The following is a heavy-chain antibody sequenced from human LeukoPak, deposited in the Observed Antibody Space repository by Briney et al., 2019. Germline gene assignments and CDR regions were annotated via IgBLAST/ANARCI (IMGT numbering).Heavy chain of an antibody. V-gene: IGHV4-59*08. J-gene: IGHJ3*02. Sequence: SETLSLTCTVSGDSISSYYWSWIRQPPGKGLEWIGYIYYSGSTYYNPSLQSRLTISMDTSKNQFSLEMTSVTAADTAIYYCTRGWSSAGVFDIWGQGTMVTVSS. CDR2: IYYSGST. CDR3: TRGWSSAGVFDI. D-gene: IGHD6-19*01. CDR1: GDSISSYY.